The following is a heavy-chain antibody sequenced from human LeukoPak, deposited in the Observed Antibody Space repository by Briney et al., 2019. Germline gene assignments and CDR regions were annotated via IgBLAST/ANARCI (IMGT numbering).Heavy chain of an antibody. D-gene: IGHD3-22*01. CDR2: ISAYNGNT. CDR1: GYTFISYG. CDR3: ARKDRGRKYYYDSSGYVDY. V-gene: IGHV1-18*01. J-gene: IGHJ4*02. Sequence: ASVKVSCKASGYTFISYGISWVRQAPGQGLEWMGWISAYNGNTNYAQKLQGRVTMTTDTSTSTAYMELRSLRSDDTAVYYCARKDRGRKYYYDSSGYVDYWGQGTLVTVSS.